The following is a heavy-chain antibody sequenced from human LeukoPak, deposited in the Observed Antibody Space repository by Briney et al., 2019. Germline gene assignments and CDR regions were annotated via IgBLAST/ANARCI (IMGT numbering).Heavy chain of an antibody. Sequence: SETLSPTCTVSGGSISSSSYYWGWIRQPPGKGLEWIGSIYYSGSTNYNPSLKSRVTISVDTSKNQFSLKLSSVTAADTAVYYCATLTGYSSESWFDPWGQGILVTVSS. D-gene: IGHD3-9*01. V-gene: IGHV4-39*07. CDR3: ATLTGYSSESWFDP. CDR2: IYYSGST. CDR1: GGSISSSSYY. J-gene: IGHJ5*02.